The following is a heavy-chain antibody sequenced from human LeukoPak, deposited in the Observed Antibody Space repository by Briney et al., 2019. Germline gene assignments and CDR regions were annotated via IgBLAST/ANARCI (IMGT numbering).Heavy chain of an antibody. CDR2: IRHDGSNK. Sequence: GGSLRLSCAASGWMHWVRQAPGKGLEWVAFIRHDGSNKYYADSVKGRCTISRDNSKKTVYLQMNSLRTEDTAVYYCAKDRWLQGYFDYWGQGTLVTVSS. V-gene: IGHV3-30*02. D-gene: IGHD5-24*01. CDR3: AKDRWLQGYFDY. J-gene: IGHJ4*02. CDR1: GW.